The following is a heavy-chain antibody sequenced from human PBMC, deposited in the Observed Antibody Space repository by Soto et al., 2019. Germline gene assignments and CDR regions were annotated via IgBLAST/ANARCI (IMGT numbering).Heavy chain of an antibody. V-gene: IGHV1-69*01. Sequence: QVQLVQSGAEVKKPGSSVKVSCKPFGGTLSSYAITWTRQAPGQGLEWMGGIIPFSGAANYAQKFQGRVTITADESTNTAYMDLSSLRSEDTAVYFCARVWVTTVTAWFDLWGQGTLVTVSS. J-gene: IGHJ5*02. CDR2: IIPFSGAA. D-gene: IGHD4-17*01. CDR1: GGTLSSYA. CDR3: ARVWVTTVTAWFDL.